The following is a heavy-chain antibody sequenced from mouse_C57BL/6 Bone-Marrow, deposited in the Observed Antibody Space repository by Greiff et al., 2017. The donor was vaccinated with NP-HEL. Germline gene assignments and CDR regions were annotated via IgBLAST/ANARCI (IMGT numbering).Heavy chain of an antibody. CDR3: ARDCGYYVYWYFDV. CDR1: GFTFSDYY. J-gene: IGHJ1*03. Sequence: EVKVVESEGGLVQPGSSMKLSCTASGFTFSDYYMAWVRQVPEKGLEWVANINYDGSSTYYLDSLKSRFIISRDNAKNILYLQMSSLKSEDTATYYCARDCGYYVYWYFDVWGTGTTVTVSS. D-gene: IGHD2-3*01. CDR2: INYDGSST. V-gene: IGHV5-16*01.